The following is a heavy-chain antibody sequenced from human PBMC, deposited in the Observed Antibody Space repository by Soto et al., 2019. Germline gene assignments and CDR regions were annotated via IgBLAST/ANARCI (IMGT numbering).Heavy chain of an antibody. Sequence: SETLSLTCTVSGGSISSGDYYWSWIRQPPGKGLEWIGYIYYSGSTYYNPSLKSRVTISVDTSKNQFSLKLSSVTAADTAVYYCARDTVVVPAASGYYYYYGMDVWGPGTTGTVSS. CDR2: IYYSGST. J-gene: IGHJ6*02. CDR3: ARDTVVVPAASGYYYYYGMDV. CDR1: GGSISSGDYY. D-gene: IGHD2-2*01. V-gene: IGHV4-30-4*01.